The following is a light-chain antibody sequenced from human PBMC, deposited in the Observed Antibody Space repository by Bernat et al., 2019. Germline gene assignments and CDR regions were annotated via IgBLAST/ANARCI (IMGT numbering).Light chain of an antibody. CDR2: DVN. V-gene: IGLV2-11*01. J-gene: IGLJ3*02. Sequence: QSALTQPRSVSGSPGQSVTISCTGTSSDVGGYNYVSWYQQHPGKAPKLMIYDVNKRPSGVPDRFSGAKSDNTASLTISGLQAEDEADYYCCSYAGNTAWVFGGGTKLTVL. CDR1: SSDVGGYNY. CDR3: CSYAGNTAWV.